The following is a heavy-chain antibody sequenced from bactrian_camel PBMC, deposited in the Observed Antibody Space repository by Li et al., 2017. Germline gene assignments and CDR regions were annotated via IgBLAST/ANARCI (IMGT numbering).Heavy chain of an antibody. CDR2: IKSDGST. J-gene: IGHJ4*01. D-gene: IGHD3*01. V-gene: IGHV3S9*01. Sequence: HVQLVESGGDSVQAGGSLKLSCVVSGYVEKTACMGWFRQAPDTACEWVSTIKSDGSTLYADPVKGRFTISQNDAKNVVYLRMDNLKLDDTAMYYCAPDSSPQMGCYWTRGTQVTVS. CDR1: GYVEKTAC. CDR3: APDSSPQMGCY.